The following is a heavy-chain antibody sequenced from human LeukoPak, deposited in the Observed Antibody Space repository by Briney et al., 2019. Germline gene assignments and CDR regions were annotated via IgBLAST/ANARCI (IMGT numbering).Heavy chain of an antibody. J-gene: IGHJ4*02. CDR3: ARGINDYGENFDY. Sequence: SETLSLTCTVSGCSISSYYWRWIRQPPGKGLEGIGYIYYSGSTNYNPSLRSRVTISVDTSKNQFSLKLSSVTAADTAVYYCARGINDYGENFDYWGQGTLVTVSS. V-gene: IGHV4-59*01. D-gene: IGHD4-17*01. CDR1: GCSISSYY. CDR2: IYYSGST.